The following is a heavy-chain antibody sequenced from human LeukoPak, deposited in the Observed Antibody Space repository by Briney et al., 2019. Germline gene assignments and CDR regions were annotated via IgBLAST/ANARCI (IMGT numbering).Heavy chain of an antibody. V-gene: IGHV1-2*02. CDR2: INPNSGGT. D-gene: IGHD6-6*01. Sequence: ASVKVSCKAAGYTFTAYYIHWVRQAPGQGLEWMGWINPNSGGTNSAQKFQGRVTMTRDSSISTAYMEISRLTSDDTAVYHCARVGSKTARKNYFDYWGQGTLVTVSS. J-gene: IGHJ4*02. CDR1: GYTFTAYY. CDR3: ARVGSKTARKNYFDY.